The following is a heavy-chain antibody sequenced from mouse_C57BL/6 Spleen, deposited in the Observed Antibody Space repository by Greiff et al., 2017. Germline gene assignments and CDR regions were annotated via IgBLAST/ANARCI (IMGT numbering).Heavy chain of an antibody. CDR3: ARTYGYDVRDWYFDV. CDR2: IDPSDSYT. J-gene: IGHJ1*03. Sequence: QVQLQQPGAELVMPGASVKLSCKASGYTFTSYWMHWVKQRPGQGLEWIGEIDPSDSYTNYNQKFKGKSTLTVDKSSSTAYMQLSSLTSEDSAVYYCARTYGYDVRDWYFDVWGTGTTVTVSS. CDR1: GYTFTSYW. D-gene: IGHD2-2*01. V-gene: IGHV1-69*01.